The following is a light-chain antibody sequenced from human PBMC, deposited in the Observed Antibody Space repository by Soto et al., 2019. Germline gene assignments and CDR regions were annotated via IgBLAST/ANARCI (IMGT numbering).Light chain of an antibody. CDR3: QQRSNWPRRLT. V-gene: IGKV3-11*01. CDR1: QSVSSY. CDR2: DAS. Sequence: EIMLTQSPATLSLSPGERATLSCRASQSVSSYLAWYQQKPGQAPRLLIYDASNRATGIPARFSGSGSGTDFTLTISSLEPEDFAVYYCQQRSNWPRRLTFGGGTKVEIK. J-gene: IGKJ4*01.